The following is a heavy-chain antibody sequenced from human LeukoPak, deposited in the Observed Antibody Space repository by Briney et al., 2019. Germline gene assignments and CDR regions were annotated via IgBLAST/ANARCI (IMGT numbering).Heavy chain of an antibody. D-gene: IGHD2-2*01. CDR2: ISGSGGST. CDR1: GFTFSSYG. Sequence: GGSLRLSCAASGFTFSSYGMSWVRQAPGKGLEWVSAISGSGGSTYYADSVKGRFTISRDNSKNTLYLQMNSLRVEDTAVYYCAKDQIYCSSTSCYGWFDSWGQGTLVTVSS. CDR3: AKDQIYCSSTSCYGWFDS. J-gene: IGHJ5*01. V-gene: IGHV3-23*01.